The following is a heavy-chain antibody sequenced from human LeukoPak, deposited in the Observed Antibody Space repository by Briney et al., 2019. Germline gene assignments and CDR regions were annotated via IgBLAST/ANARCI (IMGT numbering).Heavy chain of an antibody. CDR3: AKSRYSSGWYVDQ. CDR1: GLIFYDYA. Sequence: PGGSLRLSCAASGLIFYDYAMHWVRQAPGKGLEWVSGISWNSGSIDYADSVKGRFTISRDNAKNSLYLQMNSLRAEDTALYYCAKSRYSSGWYVDQWGQGTLVTVSS. V-gene: IGHV3-9*01. D-gene: IGHD6-19*01. CDR2: ISWNSGSI. J-gene: IGHJ5*02.